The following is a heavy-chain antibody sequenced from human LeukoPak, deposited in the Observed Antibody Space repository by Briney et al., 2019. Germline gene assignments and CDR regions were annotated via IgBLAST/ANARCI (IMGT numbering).Heavy chain of an antibody. CDR2: IIPIFGTA. CDR1: GGTVSSYA. D-gene: IGHD2-2*02. V-gene: IGHV1-69*05. J-gene: IGHJ5*02. CDR3: ARVGCSSTSCYIGWFDP. Sequence: GALVKVSCKASGGTVSSYAISWVRQAPGQGLEWMGGIIPIFGTANYAQKFQGRVTITTDESTSTAYMELSSLRSEDTAVYYCARVGCSSTSCYIGWFDPWGQGTLVTVSS.